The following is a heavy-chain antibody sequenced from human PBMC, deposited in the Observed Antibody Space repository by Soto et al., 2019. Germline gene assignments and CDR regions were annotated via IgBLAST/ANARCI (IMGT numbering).Heavy chain of an antibody. CDR1: GFTFNNFW. J-gene: IGHJ4*02. Sequence: EVQLVESGGGLVQPGGSLRLSCAASGFTFNNFWMYWVRQTPEKGLVWVSGINSDGTTTIYADSVKGRFTISRDNAKNTLYLQMNSLTVEDTAIYSCVRDIRWGQGTLVTVSS. CDR2: INSDGTTT. CDR3: VRDIR. V-gene: IGHV3-74*01.